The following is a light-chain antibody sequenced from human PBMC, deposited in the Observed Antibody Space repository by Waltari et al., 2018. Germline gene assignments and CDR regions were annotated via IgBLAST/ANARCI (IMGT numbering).Light chain of an antibody. Sequence: EIVMTQSPGTLTLSPGERATLSCRASQRVGSNYLAWYQRKPGQAPSLLVYGASNRATGIPDRFSGSGSGTDFTLTISRLEPEDFAVYYCHQYATSPLTFGQGTKVEI. J-gene: IGKJ1*01. CDR2: GAS. V-gene: IGKV3-20*01. CDR1: QRVGSNY. CDR3: HQYATSPLT.